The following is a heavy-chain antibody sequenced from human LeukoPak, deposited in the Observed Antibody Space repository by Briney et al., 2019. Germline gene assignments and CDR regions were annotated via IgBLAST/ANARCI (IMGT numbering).Heavy chain of an antibody. CDR3: ARQRERGYSYDLD. Sequence: KDGESLKISCKGSGYSFTSYWIAWVRQMPGKGLEWMGMIYPGDSDTRYSPSFRGQVTISGDKYISTAYLQWSSLKASDTAMYYCARQRERGYSYDLDWGQGTLAIVSS. CDR2: IYPGDSDT. J-gene: IGHJ4*02. CDR1: GYSFTSYW. D-gene: IGHD5-18*01. V-gene: IGHV5-51*01.